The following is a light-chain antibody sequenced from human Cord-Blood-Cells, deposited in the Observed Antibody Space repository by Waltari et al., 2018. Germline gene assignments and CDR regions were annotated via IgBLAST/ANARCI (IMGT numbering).Light chain of an antibody. V-gene: IGKV1-5*03. Sequence: DIQMTQSPSTLSASVGDRVTITCRASQSISSWLAWYQQKPGKAPKLLIYKASSLESGVPSRFSGRGSGTEFTLTISCLQPDDFATYFCQQYNSYSPWTFGQGTKVEIK. CDR2: KAS. CDR3: QQYNSYSPWT. J-gene: IGKJ1*01. CDR1: QSISSW.